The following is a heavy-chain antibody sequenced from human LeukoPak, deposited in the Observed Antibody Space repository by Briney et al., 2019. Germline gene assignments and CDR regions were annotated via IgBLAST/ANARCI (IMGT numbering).Heavy chain of an antibody. V-gene: IGHV3-48*01. J-gene: IGHJ4*02. CDR1: GFTFSSYS. Sequence: TGGSLRLSCAASGFTFSSYSMNWVRQAPGKGLEWVSYIRSSSSTMYYADSVKGRFTIARDNAKNSLFLQMNSLRAEDTAVYYCARADYYGSGNYYTSDYGGQGTLVTVSS. D-gene: IGHD3-10*01. CDR3: ARADYYGSGNYYTSDY. CDR2: IRSSSSTM.